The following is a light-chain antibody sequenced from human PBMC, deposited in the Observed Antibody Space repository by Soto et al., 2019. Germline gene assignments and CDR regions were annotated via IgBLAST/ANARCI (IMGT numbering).Light chain of an antibody. CDR3: QQYYSSHQWT. CDR2: WAS. J-gene: IGKJ1*01. Sequence: DIVMTQSPDSLAVSLGERATINCRSSQSVFYSPTNKNNLAWYQQKPGQPPKLLIYWASTRQSGVPDRFSGSGSATDFTLTISSLQAEDVAVYYCQQYYSSHQWTFGQGTKVDIK. V-gene: IGKV4-1*01. CDR1: QSVFYSPTNKNN.